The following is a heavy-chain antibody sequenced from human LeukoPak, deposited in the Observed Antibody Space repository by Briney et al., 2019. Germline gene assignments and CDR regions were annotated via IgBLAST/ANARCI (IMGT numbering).Heavy chain of an antibody. CDR1: GGTFSSYA. D-gene: IGHD4-17*01. V-gene: IGHV1-69*13. Sequence: SVKVSCKASGGTFSSYAISWVRQAPGQGLEWMGGIIPIFGTANYAQKFQDRVTITADESTSTAYMELSSLRSEDTAVYYCARDGSGDYAPGYWGQGTLVTVSS. CDR2: IIPIFGTA. CDR3: ARDGSGDYAPGY. J-gene: IGHJ4*02.